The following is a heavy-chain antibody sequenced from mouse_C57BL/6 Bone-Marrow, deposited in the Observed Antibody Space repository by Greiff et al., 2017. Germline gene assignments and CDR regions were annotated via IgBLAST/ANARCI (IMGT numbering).Heavy chain of an antibody. Sequence: EVQLQQSGAELVRPGASVKLSCTASGFNIKDDYMHWVKQRPEQGLEWIGWIDPENGDTEYASKFQGKATITADTSSNPAYLQLSSLTSEDPAVYSCTTGSSYSYYFDYGGQGTTLTVSS. V-gene: IGHV14-4*01. D-gene: IGHD1-1*01. CDR1: GFNIKDDY. J-gene: IGHJ2*01. CDR3: TTGSSYSYYFDY. CDR2: IDPENGDT.